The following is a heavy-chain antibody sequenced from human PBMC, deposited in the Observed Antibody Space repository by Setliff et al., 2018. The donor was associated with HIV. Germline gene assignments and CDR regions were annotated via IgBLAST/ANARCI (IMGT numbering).Heavy chain of an antibody. D-gene: IGHD3-3*01. CDR2: IYHTGST. V-gene: IGHV4-39*01. CDR1: GGSINSTRYY. Sequence: PSETLSLTCTVSGGSINSTRYYWGWIRQPPGNGLEWIGSIYHTGSTYYKPSLQSRVTISVDTSKNQFSLRLSSVAAGDTAVYYCARSIVPVASGYYYFEYCGQGTLVTVSS. J-gene: IGHJ4*02. CDR3: ARSIVPVASGYYYFEY.